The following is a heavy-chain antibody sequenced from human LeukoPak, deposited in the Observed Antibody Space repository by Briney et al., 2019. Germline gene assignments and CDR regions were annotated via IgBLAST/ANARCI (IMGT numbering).Heavy chain of an antibody. CDR1: GYRFTNYW. Sequence: GESLKISCKGSGYRFTNYWIAWVRQMPGKGLEWMGIIYPGDSDTRYSPSFQGQVTISADKSITTAYLQWRSLKASDTAIYYCARNIEVLTMGSEKWFDSWGEGPLVSVSS. V-gene: IGHV5-51*01. CDR3: ARNIEVLTMGSEKWFDS. CDR2: IYPGDSDT. D-gene: IGHD5-24*01. J-gene: IGHJ5*01.